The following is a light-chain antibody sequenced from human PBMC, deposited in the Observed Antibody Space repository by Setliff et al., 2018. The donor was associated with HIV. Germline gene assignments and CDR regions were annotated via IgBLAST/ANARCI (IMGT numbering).Light chain of an antibody. J-gene: IGLJ1*01. CDR2: QAS. Sequence: QSALTQPASVSGSPGQSITISCCGTRNDVGRYDLVSWYQQHPGKAPKLMIYQASRRPSGVSNRFSASKSGNTASLTISGLQAEDEADYYCCSNTGSNTYVFGTGTKVTVL. CDR1: RNDVGRYDL. CDR3: CSNTGSNTYV. V-gene: IGLV2-23*01.